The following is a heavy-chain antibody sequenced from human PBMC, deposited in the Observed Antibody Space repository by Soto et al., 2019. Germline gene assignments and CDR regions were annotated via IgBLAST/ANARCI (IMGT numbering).Heavy chain of an antibody. Sequence: QVQLVQSGTEVKKPGSSVKVSCTASGVTFRNYPINWVRQAPGHGLEWMGSIFPLTDIPDYAQNFQARLTISADKSTSTAYMELSSLTSDDTAMYFGARGHLVVLNYFESWGQGPLVTVSS. CDR1: GVTFRNYP. J-gene: IGHJ4*02. V-gene: IGHV1-69*02. CDR3: ARGHLVVLNYFES. CDR2: IFPLTDIP.